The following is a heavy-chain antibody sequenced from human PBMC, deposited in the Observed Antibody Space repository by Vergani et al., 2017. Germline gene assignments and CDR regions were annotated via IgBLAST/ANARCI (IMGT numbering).Heavy chain of an antibody. CDR2: ISSSSSYI. D-gene: IGHD1-26*01. J-gene: IGHJ4*02. Sequence: EVQLVESGGGLVKPGGSLKLSCAASGFTLSAYSMSWVRQAPGKGLEWVSSISSSSSYIYFADSVKGRFTISSDNAKYSLYLQMNSLSAGDTAVYCCARDFAPGREIAFDYWGQGTLVTVSS. CDR1: GFTLSAYS. V-gene: IGHV3-21*01. CDR3: ARDFAPGREIAFDY.